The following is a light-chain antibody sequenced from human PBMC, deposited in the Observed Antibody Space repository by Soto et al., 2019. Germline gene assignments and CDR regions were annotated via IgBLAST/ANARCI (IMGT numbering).Light chain of an antibody. J-gene: IGLJ2*01. CDR3: SSYSTRTTLEV. CDR2: EVS. Sequence: QAVVTQPASVSGSPGQSITISCTGTSSDVGDYPYVSWYQQHPGEAPQLIISEVSDRPSRISNRFSGSKSGNTASLTISGLQAEDEADYYCSSYSTRTTLEVFGGGTKLTVL. V-gene: IGLV2-14*01. CDR1: SSDVGDYPY.